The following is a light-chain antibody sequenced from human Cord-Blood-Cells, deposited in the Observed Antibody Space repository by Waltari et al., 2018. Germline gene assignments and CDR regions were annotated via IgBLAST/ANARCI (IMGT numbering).Light chain of an antibody. CDR2: AAS. J-gene: IGKJ4*02. CDR1: QSSSSY. Sequence: DIQMTQSPSSLSASVGDRVTITCRASQSSSSYLNWYQQKPGKAPKLLIYAASSLQSGVPSRFSGSGSGTDFTLTISSLQPEDFATYYCQQCYSTPCTFGGGTKVEIK. V-gene: IGKV1-39*01. CDR3: QQCYSTPCT.